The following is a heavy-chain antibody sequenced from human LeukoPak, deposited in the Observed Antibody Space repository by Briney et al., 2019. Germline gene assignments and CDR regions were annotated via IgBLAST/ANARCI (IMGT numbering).Heavy chain of an antibody. V-gene: IGHV3-74*01. CDR3: ATKAGNYQERVSLDY. CDR2: INNEGSDT. CDR1: GLTFSNHW. D-gene: IGHD3-10*01. J-gene: IGHJ4*02. Sequence: GGSPRLSCVVSGLTFSNHWMHWVRQAPGKGLVWVSHINNEGSDTRYADSVKGRFTISRDNGKNTVYPQMNSLRADDAAVYYCATKAGNYQERVSLDYWGQGILVTVSS.